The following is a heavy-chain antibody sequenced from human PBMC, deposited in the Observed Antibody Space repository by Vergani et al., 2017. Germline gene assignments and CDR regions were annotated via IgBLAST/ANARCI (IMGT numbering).Heavy chain of an antibody. D-gene: IGHD2-2*01. CDR1: GFSFGSYG. J-gene: IGHJ4*02. Sequence: QVQLVESGGGVVQPGESLRLSCAASGFSFGSYGMHWVRVRQAPGKGLEWLAYLRYDGTTKQYADSVKGRFTISRDNSKNMLYLQMDSLRPEDTAMFYCVKDRGASIGFDDWGQGTQVTVSS. V-gene: IGHV3-30*02. CDR3: VKDRGASIGFDD. CDR2: LRYDGTTK.